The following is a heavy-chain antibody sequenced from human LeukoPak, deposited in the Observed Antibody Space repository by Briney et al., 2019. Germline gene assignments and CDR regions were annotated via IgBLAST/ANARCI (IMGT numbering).Heavy chain of an antibody. V-gene: IGHV1-18*01. CDR1: GYTFTSYG. Sequence: GASVKVSCKASGYTFTSYGISWVRQAPGQGLEWMGWISAYNGNTNYAQKLQGRVTMTTDTSTSTAHMELRSLRSDDTAVYYCARDGVRIAVAGTGGYMDVWGKGTTVTISS. CDR3: ARDGVRIAVAGTGGYMDV. J-gene: IGHJ6*03. D-gene: IGHD6-19*01. CDR2: ISAYNGNT.